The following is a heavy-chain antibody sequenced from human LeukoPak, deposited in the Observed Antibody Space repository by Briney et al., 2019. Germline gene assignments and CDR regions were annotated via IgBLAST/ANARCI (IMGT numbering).Heavy chain of an antibody. Sequence: GASVKVSCKASGGTFSSYAINWVRQATGQGLEWMGWMNPNSGNTGYAQKFQGRVTMTRNTSISTAYMELSSLRSEDTAVYYCARGHNGYGDYWGQGTLVTVSS. CDR3: ARGHNGYGDY. CDR1: GGTFSSYA. V-gene: IGHV1-8*02. D-gene: IGHD5-12*01. J-gene: IGHJ4*02. CDR2: MNPNSGNT.